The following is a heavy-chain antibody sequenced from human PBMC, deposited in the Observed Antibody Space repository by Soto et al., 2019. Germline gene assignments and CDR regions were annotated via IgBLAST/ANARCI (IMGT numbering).Heavy chain of an antibody. CDR1: GDSISSFY. CDR2: IFSSGST. V-gene: IGHV4-59*13. Sequence: SETLSLTCTVSGDSISSFYCTWIRQPPGKGLEWVGYIFSSGSTNYNPSLKSRVTISVDTSENQFSLKLTSVTAADTAVYYCARVGYCSSTPCWPIGYFEYWGQGTLITVSS. J-gene: IGHJ4*02. CDR3: ARVGYCSSTPCWPIGYFEY. D-gene: IGHD2-2*01.